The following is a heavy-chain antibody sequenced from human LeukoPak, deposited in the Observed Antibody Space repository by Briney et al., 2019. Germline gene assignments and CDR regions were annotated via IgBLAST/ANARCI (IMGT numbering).Heavy chain of an antibody. V-gene: IGHV3-64*01. D-gene: IGHD3-3*01. J-gene: IGHJ4*02. CDR1: GFTFSRYA. Sequence: GGSLRLSCSASGFTFSRYAMHWVRQAPGKGLEYVSAISSDGGSTYYANSVKGRFTISRDNSKNTLYLQMGSLRAEDMAVYYCARVGSGYYTDYWGQGTLVTVSS. CDR3: ARVGSGYYTDY. CDR2: ISSDGGST.